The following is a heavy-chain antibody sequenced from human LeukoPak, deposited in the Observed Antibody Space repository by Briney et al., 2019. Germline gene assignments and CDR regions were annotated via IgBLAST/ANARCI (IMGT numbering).Heavy chain of an antibody. V-gene: IGHV4-34*01. Sequence: PSETLSLTCAVYGGSFSSYYWSWIRQPPGKGLEWIGEINHSGSTNYNPSLKSRVTISVDTSKNQFSLKLSSVTAADTAVYCCARGRTLAAAGTLDDYWGQGTLVTVSS. CDR2: INHSGST. CDR3: ARGRTLAAAGTLDDY. J-gene: IGHJ4*02. D-gene: IGHD6-13*01. CDR1: GGSFSSYY.